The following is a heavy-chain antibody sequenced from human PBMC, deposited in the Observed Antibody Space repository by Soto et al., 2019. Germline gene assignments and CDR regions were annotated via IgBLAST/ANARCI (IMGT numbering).Heavy chain of an antibody. CDR1: GGSFSGYY. CDR3: ARGEDYCSGGSCYSGGVWFDP. V-gene: IGHV4-34*01. Sequence: QVQLQQWGAGLLKPSETLSLTCAVYGGSFSGYYWSWIRQPPGKGLEWIGEINHSGSTNYNPSLKXXVTISVDTPKXXFXLXXSSVTAADTAVYYCARGEDYCSGGSCYSGGVWFDPWGQGTLVTVSS. J-gene: IGHJ5*02. D-gene: IGHD2-15*01. CDR2: INHSGST.